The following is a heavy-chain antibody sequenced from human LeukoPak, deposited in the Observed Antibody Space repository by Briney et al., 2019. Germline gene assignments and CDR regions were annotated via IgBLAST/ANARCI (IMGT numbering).Heavy chain of an antibody. V-gene: IGHV3-23*01. Sequence: GWSLRLSCEASGFTFHAYAMTWVRQAPGKGLEWVWSIGSDNTPHYSDSVKGRFAISRDNSKSILFLQLNSLRAEDTALYYCARDLHYYLAMDVWGQGTTVTVSS. J-gene: IGHJ6*02. CDR3: ARDLHYYLAMDV. CDR1: GFTFHAYA. CDR2: IGSDNTP.